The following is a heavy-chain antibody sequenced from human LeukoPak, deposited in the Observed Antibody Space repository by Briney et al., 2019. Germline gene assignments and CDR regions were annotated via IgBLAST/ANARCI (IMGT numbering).Heavy chain of an antibody. Sequence: GGSLRLSCAASGFTFSSYNTNWVRQAPGKGLEWVSSISSSSTYIYYADSVKGRFTISRDNAKNSLYLQMNNLRAEDTALYYCARDPPSFQHWGQGTLVTVSS. CDR2: ISSSSTYI. V-gene: IGHV3-21*01. J-gene: IGHJ1*01. CDR3: ARDPPSFQH. CDR1: GFTFSSYN.